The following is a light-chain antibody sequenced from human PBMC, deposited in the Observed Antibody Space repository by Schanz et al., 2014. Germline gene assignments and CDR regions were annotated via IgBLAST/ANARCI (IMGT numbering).Light chain of an antibody. CDR1: SNDVGSSYL. J-gene: IGLJ3*02. Sequence: QSALTQPASVSGSPGQSITISCTGTSNDVGSSYLVSWYQHHPGKAPNLMIYEASKRPSGVSNRFSGSKSDNTASLTISGLQPEDEADYYCCSYAGDNTLRFGGGTKLTVL. CDR2: EAS. V-gene: IGLV2-23*01. CDR3: CSYAGDNTLR.